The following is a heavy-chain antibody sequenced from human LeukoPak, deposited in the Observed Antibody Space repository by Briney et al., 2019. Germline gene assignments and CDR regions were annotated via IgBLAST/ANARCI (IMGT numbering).Heavy chain of an antibody. V-gene: IGHV1-2*02. Sequence: ASVKVSCKASGYTFTGYYMHWVRQAPGQGLEWMGWIDPNSGGTNYAQKFQGRVAMTRDTSISTAYMELSRLRSDDTAVYYCARDWRDYPLLYSGRAAFDIWGQGTMVTVSS. J-gene: IGHJ3*02. CDR3: ARDWRDYPLLYSGRAAFDI. D-gene: IGHD2-2*02. CDR2: IDPNSGGT. CDR1: GYTFTGYY.